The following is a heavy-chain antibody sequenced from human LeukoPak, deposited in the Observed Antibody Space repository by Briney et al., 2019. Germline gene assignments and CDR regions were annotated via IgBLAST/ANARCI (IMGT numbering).Heavy chain of an antibody. CDR3: ARTSYSGSYYFDY. D-gene: IGHD1-26*01. CDR2: IYYSGGT. V-gene: IGHV4-39*07. Sequence: PSETLSLTCTVSGGSITSSGYYWGWIRQPPGKGLEWIGSIYYSGGTYYNPSLKSRVTISVDTSKNQFSLKLSSVTAADTAVYYCARTSYSGSYYFDYWGQGTLVTVSS. J-gene: IGHJ4*02. CDR1: GGSITSSGYY.